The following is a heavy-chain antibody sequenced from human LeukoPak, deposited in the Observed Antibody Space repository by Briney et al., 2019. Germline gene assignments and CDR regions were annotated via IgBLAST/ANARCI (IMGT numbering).Heavy chain of an antibody. CDR3: AKDRQTYYDSGGIFDY. J-gene: IGHJ4*02. CDR2: ISGSGGST. CDR1: GFTFSSYA. Sequence: GGSLRLSCAASGFTFSSYAMSWVRQAPGKGLEWVSAISGSGGSTYYADSVKGRFTISRDNSKNTLYLQMNSLRAEDTAVYYCAKDRQTYYDSGGIFDYWGQGTLVTVSS. D-gene: IGHD3-22*01. V-gene: IGHV3-23*01.